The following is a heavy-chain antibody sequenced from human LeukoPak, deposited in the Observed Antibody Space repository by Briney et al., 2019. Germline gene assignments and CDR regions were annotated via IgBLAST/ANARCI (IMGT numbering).Heavy chain of an antibody. CDR1: GDSIDPYS. D-gene: IGHD5/OR15-5a*01. CDR3: ARHQGSTVFNY. CDR2: ISHIGII. V-gene: IGHV4-59*08. J-gene: IGHJ1*01. Sequence: SETLSLTCTISGDSIDPYSWSWIRQPPGKGLEWIGYISHIGIIKYNTSLMSRVSMGLDKPNNEFSLSLRSVTATDTALYFCARHQGSTVFNYWGRGVPVIVSS.